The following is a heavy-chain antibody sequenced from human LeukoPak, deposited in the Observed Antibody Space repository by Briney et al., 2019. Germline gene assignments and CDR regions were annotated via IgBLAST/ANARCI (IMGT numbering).Heavy chain of an antibody. Sequence: GGSLRLSRAASGFTFSDYYMSWIRQAPGKGLEWVSYISSSGSTIYYADSVKGRFTISRDNAKNSLYLQMNSLRAEDTAVYYCARDYDFWSGYYQYWGQGTLVTVSS. V-gene: IGHV3-11*04. J-gene: IGHJ4*02. CDR1: GFTFSDYY. CDR3: ARDYDFWSGYYQY. CDR2: ISSSGSTI. D-gene: IGHD3-3*01.